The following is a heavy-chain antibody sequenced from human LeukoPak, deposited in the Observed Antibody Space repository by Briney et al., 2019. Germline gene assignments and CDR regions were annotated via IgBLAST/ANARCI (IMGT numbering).Heavy chain of an antibody. V-gene: IGHV3-30*02. D-gene: IGHD6-19*01. CDR1: GFTFSSYG. CDR3: AKDLHSSGWYARTFDY. CDR2: IRYDGSNK. Sequence: HPGGSLRLSCAASGFTFSSYGMHWVRQAPGKGLEWVAFIRYDGSNKYYADSVKGRFTISRDNSKNTLYLQMNSLRAEDTAVYYCAKDLHSSGWYARTFDYWGQGTLVTVSS. J-gene: IGHJ4*02.